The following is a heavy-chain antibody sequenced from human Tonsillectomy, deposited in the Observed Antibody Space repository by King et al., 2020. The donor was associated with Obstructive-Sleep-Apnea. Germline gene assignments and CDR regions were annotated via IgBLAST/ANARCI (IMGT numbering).Heavy chain of an antibody. V-gene: IGHV3-53*04. CDR2: IFIDGRT. Sequence: VQLVESGGGLVRPGESLRLSCAASGFAVSTSFMTWVRQAPGKGLEWGSDIFIDGRTKYAESVRGRFAIPRHKSQNALFLQSNSLIPKDTAVYFCASPGEMSAIGPGPAFDHWGQGTLVTVSS. CDR1: GFAVSTSF. CDR3: ASPGEMSAIGPGPAFDH. D-gene: IGHD7-27*01. J-gene: IGHJ4*02.